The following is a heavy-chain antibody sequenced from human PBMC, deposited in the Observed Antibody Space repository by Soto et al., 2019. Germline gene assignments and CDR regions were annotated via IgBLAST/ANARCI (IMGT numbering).Heavy chain of an antibody. D-gene: IGHD3-9*01. Sequence: SETLSLTCAVSGGSISSGGYSWSWIRQPPGKGMEWIGYIYHSGSTYYNPSLKSRVTISVDRSKNQFSLKLSSVTAADTAVYYCATGLRYFAWHIWFDPWGQGTLVTVSS. CDR2: IYHSGST. CDR1: GGSISSGGYS. CDR3: ATGLRYFAWHIWFDP. V-gene: IGHV4-30-2*01. J-gene: IGHJ5*02.